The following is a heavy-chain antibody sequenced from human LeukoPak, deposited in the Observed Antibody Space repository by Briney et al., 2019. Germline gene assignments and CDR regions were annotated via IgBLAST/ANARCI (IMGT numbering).Heavy chain of an antibody. CDR1: GGSISSYY. J-gene: IGHJ6*03. D-gene: IGHD1-14*01. CDR3: ARANRAKPPGRVYYMDV. Sequence: SETLSLTCTVSGGSISSYYWSWIRQPPGKGLEWIGSIYYSGSTDYNPSLKSRVTISVDTSKHQFSLKLRSVTAADTAVYYCARANRAKPPGRVYYMDVWGKGTTVTISS. CDR2: IYYSGST. V-gene: IGHV4-59*08.